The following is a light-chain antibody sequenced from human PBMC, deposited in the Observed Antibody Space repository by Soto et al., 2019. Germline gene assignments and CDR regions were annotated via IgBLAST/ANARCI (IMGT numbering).Light chain of an antibody. CDR2: AAP. V-gene: IGKV1D-12*01. CDR1: QPISSW. CDR3: QQTSNFPLT. J-gene: IGKJ3*01. Sequence: DIEMTQTPSSVSASVGDRVTISCRASQPISSWLAWYQQKPGKAPKFLIYAAPSFQTGVPSRFSVSGSGTDFTLTISSLQPEDFATYYCQQTSNFPLTFGPGTKVDIK.